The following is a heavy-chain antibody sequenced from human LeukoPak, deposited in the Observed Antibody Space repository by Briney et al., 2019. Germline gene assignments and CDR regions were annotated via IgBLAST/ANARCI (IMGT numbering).Heavy chain of an antibody. CDR2: MNPNSGNT. J-gene: IGHJ1*01. CDR3: ARGLRAAAGSEYFQH. D-gene: IGHD6-13*01. Sequence: ASVKVSCKVSGYTLTELSMHWVRQAPGQGLEWMGWMNPNSGNTGYAQKFQGRVTMTRNTSISTAYMELSSLRSEDTAVYYCARGLRAAAGSEYFQHWGQGTLVTVSS. CDR1: GYTLTELS. V-gene: IGHV1-8*01.